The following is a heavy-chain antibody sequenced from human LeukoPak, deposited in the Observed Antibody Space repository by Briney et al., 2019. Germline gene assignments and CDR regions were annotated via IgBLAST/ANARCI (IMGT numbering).Heavy chain of an antibody. J-gene: IGHJ5*02. CDR2: IYTSGST. CDR1: AGSISSYY. D-gene: IGHD3-3*01. V-gene: IGHV4-4*09. CDR3: ARHRNYDFWSGYYTGLFAFEVGDWFDP. Sequence: SETLSLTCTVSAGSISSYYWSWIRQPPGKGLEWIGYIYTSGSTNYNPSLKSRVTISVDTSKNQFSLKLSSVTAADTAVYYCARHRNYDFWSGYYTGLFAFEVGDWFDPWGQGTLVTVSS.